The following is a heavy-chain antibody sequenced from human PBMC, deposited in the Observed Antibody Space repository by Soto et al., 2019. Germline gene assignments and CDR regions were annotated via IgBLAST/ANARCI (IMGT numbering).Heavy chain of an antibody. CDR2: VFHTGTT. CDR3: AGSAGWYASHA. CDR1: GDAVSSPYY. Sequence: QVQLQESGPGLVKPSGTLSLTCAVSGDAVSSPYYWCWVRQPPGKGLEWIGEVFHTGTTSYNPSPRXGVPISMNNTINQFFLDLSTVTAAATAGYSCAGSAGWYASHAWGPGTLVTVS. V-gene: IGHV4-4*02. D-gene: IGHD6-19*01. J-gene: IGHJ5*02.